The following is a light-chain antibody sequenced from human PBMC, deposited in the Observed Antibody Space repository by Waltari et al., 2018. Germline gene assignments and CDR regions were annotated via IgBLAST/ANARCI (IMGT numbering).Light chain of an antibody. CDR1: QSISNY. Sequence: DIQMTQSPSSLSASVGERVPFTCRASQSISNYLNWYQQKPGRAPPLLIYAASSLQSGVSSRFSGSGSGTDFTLTISSLQPEDFATYYCQQSNTLPLTFGGGTKVE. J-gene: IGKJ4*01. CDR2: AAS. V-gene: IGKV1-39*01. CDR3: QQSNTLPLT.